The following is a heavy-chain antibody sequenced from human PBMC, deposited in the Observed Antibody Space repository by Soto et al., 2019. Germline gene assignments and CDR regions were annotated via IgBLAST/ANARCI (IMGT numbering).Heavy chain of an antibody. Sequence: QVQLVQSGAEVKKPGSSVKVSCKASGGTFSSYTISWVRQAPGQGLEWMGRIIPILGIANYAQKFQGRVTITADKSTSTEYMELSSLRSEDTAVYYCARDKWTVPPDYWGQGTLVTVSS. V-gene: IGHV1-69*08. CDR1: GGTFSSYT. J-gene: IGHJ4*02. D-gene: IGHD1-26*01. CDR3: ARDKWTVPPDY. CDR2: IIPILGIA.